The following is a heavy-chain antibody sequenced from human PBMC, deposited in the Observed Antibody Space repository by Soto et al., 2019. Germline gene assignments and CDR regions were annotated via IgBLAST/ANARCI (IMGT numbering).Heavy chain of an antibody. CDR1: GGSISSYY. V-gene: IGHV4-59*01. CDR3: ATGTTTFDP. J-gene: IGHJ5*02. Sequence: SETLSLTCTVSGGSISSYYWSWIRQPPGKGLEWIGYIYYSGTTNYNPSLRSRVTISVDTSKNQFSLNLSSVTAADTAVYYCATGTTTFDPWGQGTLVTVSS. D-gene: IGHD1-1*01. CDR2: IYYSGTT.